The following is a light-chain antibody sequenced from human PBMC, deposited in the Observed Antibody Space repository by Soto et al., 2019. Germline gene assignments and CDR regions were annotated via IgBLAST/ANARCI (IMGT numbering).Light chain of an antibody. Sequence: QAVVTQPASVSGSPGQSITISCTGTSSDVGSYNLVSWYQQHPGKAPKLMIYEGSKRPSGVSNRFSGSKSGNTASLTISGLQAEDEADYYCCSYAGSSTHVLFGRGTKLTVL. CDR1: SSDVGSYNL. CDR2: EGS. J-gene: IGLJ2*01. CDR3: CSYAGSSTHVL. V-gene: IGLV2-23*01.